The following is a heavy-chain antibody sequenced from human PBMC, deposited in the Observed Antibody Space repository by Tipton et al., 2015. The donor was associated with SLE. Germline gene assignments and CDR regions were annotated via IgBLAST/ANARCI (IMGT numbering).Heavy chain of an antibody. D-gene: IGHD2-2*01. Sequence: GLVKPSETLSLTCTVSGGPLTGDYWSWIRQPPGKGLEWIGYVFYTGRTTYNPSLERRVTISIDTSRTQFSLNLTSVTASDTAVYYCARVDCSSTSCRQVFDYWGQGTLVTVSS. V-gene: IGHV4-59*12. CDR2: VFYTGRT. CDR3: ARVDCSSTSCRQVFDY. J-gene: IGHJ4*02. CDR1: GGPLTGDY.